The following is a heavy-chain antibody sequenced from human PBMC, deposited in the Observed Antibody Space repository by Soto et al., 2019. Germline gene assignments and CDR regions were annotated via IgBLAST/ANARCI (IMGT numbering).Heavy chain of an antibody. J-gene: IGHJ5*02. CDR3: AVRYCSSTSCSLGGAYNWFDP. Sequence: SVKVSCKASGGTLSSYAISWVRQAPGQGLEWMGGIIPIFGTANYAQKFQGRVTITADESTSTAYMELSSLRSEDTAVYYCAVRYCSSTSCSLGGAYNWFDPWGQGTLVTVSS. D-gene: IGHD2-2*01. CDR1: GGTLSSYA. CDR2: IIPIFGTA. V-gene: IGHV1-69*13.